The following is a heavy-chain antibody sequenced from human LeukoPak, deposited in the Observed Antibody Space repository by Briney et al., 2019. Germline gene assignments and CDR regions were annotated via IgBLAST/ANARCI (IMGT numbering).Heavy chain of an antibody. D-gene: IGHD3-3*02. CDR2: IWYDGDNK. V-gene: IGHV3-33*06. J-gene: IGHJ4*02. CDR3: AKELASSPGDY. Sequence: GGSLRLSCAASGFTFSSYGMHWVRQAPGKGLEWVAIIWYDGDNKYYADSVKGRFTISRDNSKNTVYLQMNSLRAEDTAVYYCAKELASSPGDYWGQGTLVTVSS. CDR1: GFTFSSYG.